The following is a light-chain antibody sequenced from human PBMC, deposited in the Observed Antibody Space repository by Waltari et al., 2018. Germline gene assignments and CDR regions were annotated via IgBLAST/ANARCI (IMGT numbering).Light chain of an antibody. CDR2: DVT. J-gene: IGLJ2*01. CDR1: SSDVGVYNY. CDR3: CSYAGSSTLV. V-gene: IGLV2-23*02. Sequence: QSALTQPASVSGSPGQSITISCTGTSSDVGVYNYVSWYQQHPGKAPKLRIYDVTKRPSGVSVRFSVSKSGNAASLPISGLQAEDEADYCCCSYAGSSTLVFGGGTKLTVL.